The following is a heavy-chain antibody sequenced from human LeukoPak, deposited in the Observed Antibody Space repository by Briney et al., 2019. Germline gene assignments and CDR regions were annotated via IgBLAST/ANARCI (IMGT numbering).Heavy chain of an antibody. CDR3: AGDCSSTSRPDV. J-gene: IGHJ6*02. CDR2: INHSGST. CDR1: GGSLSGYY. V-gene: IGHV4-34*01. Sequence: SETLSLTCAVYGGSLSGYYWSWIRQPPGKGLEWIGEINHSGSTNYNPSLKSRITISVDTSKNQFSLKLSSVTAADTAVYYCAGDCSSTSRPDVWGQGTTVTVSS. D-gene: IGHD2-2*01.